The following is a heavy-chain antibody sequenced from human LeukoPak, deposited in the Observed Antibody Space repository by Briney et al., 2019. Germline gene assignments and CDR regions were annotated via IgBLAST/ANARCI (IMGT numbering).Heavy chain of an antibody. D-gene: IGHD3-10*01. CDR1: GGSFSGFY. CDR2: INQSGIT. J-gene: IGHJ4*02. V-gene: IGHV4-34*01. CDR3: ARGETFGEPFSRS. Sequence: PSETLSLTCAVYGGSFSGFYWTWIRQPPGKGREWIGEINQSGITNYSPSLKSRMVISVDTSKKQFSLKLNSVTAADTAVYYCARGETFGEPFSRSWGQGTLVTVSS.